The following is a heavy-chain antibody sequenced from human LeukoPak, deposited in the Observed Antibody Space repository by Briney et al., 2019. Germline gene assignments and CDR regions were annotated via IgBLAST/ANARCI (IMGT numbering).Heavy chain of an antibody. J-gene: IGHJ5*02. CDR3: ARGGDYDLNWFDP. Sequence: PSETLSLTCTVSGGSISSYYWSWIRQPPGKGLEWIGYIYYSGSTNYNPSLKSRVTISVDRSKNQFSLKLSSVTAADTAVYYCARGGDYDLNWFDPWGQGTLVTVSS. V-gene: IGHV4-59*12. D-gene: IGHD4-17*01. CDR1: GGSISSYY. CDR2: IYYSGST.